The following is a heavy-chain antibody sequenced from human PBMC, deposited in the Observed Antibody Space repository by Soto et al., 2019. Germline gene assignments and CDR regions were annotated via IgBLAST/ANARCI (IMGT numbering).Heavy chain of an antibody. J-gene: IGHJ6*03. V-gene: IGHV4-39*01. CDR2: IYYSGST. D-gene: IGHD5-18*01. CDR1: GGSISSSSYY. CDR3: ARGRGYSYGYPYYYYYMDV. Sequence: SETLSLTCTVSGGSISSSSYYWGWIRQPPGKGLEWIGSIYYSGSTYYNPSLKSRVTISVDTSKNQFSLKLSSVTAADTAVYYCARGRGYSYGYPYYYYYMDVWGKGTTVTVSS.